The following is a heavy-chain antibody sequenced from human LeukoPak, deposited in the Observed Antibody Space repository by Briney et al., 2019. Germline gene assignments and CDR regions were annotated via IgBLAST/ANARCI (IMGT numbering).Heavy chain of an antibody. CDR1: GFSVSDTH. D-gene: IGHD3-16*01. Sequence: GGSLRLSCAASGFSVSDTHMSWVRQAPGKGLEWVSAMYTGGTTYYADSVTGRFTIYRDKSKNTLYLQMNSLRVEDTAVYYCAKDEVTWGGGLASWGQGTLVTVSS. J-gene: IGHJ4*02. CDR2: MYTGGTT. CDR3: AKDEVTWGGGLAS. V-gene: IGHV3-53*01.